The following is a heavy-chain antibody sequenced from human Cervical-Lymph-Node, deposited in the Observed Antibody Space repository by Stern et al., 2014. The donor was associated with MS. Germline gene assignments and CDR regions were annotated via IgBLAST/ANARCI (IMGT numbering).Heavy chain of an antibody. CDR3: TKCGESTSDS. CDR2: ISWNSAII. V-gene: IGHV3-9*01. J-gene: IGHJ4*02. Sequence: EVQLVQSGGGLVQPGRSLRLSCAASGFIFDDYAKHWVRQAPGKGLEWVSTISWNSAIIGYADSVQGRFTISRGNAKNSLDMQMYSLRAEDTAFYYCTKCGESTSDSWGQGTLVTVSS. CDR1: GFIFDDYA. D-gene: IGHD4-17*01.